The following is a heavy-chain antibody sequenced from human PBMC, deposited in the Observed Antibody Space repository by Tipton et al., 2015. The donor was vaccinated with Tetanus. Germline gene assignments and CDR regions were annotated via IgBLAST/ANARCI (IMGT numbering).Heavy chain of an antibody. Sequence: TLSLTCDVYDGSFSAYYWTWIRQPPGKGLEWIGEINHTGSTNYNPSLRRRVTISIGTSNNQFSLRLTSVTAADTAVYYCARESVLLDGGFDFWGQGTLVSVSS. CDR2: INHTGST. D-gene: IGHD5-24*01. CDR3: ARESVLLDGGFDF. J-gene: IGHJ4*02. V-gene: IGHV4-34*01. CDR1: DGSFSAYY.